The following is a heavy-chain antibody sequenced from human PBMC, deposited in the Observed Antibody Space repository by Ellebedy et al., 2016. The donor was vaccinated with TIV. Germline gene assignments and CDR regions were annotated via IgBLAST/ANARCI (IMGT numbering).Heavy chain of an antibody. CDR3: ARDTAMNY. J-gene: IGHJ4*02. CDR2: ICASGTDK. V-gene: IGHV3-21*01. D-gene: IGHD5-18*01. CDR1: GFTFRRYA. Sequence: GESLKISCAASGFTFRRYAMNWVRQAPGKGLEWVSSICASGTDKYYADSVKGRFTISRDNSKNSLYLQMDSLRAEDTAVFYCARDTAMNYWGLGTLVTVSS.